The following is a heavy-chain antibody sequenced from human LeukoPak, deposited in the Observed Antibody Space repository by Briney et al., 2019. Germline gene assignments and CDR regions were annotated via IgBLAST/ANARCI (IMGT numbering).Heavy chain of an antibody. D-gene: IGHD5-24*01. V-gene: IGHV3-21*01. Sequence: GGSLRLSCAASGFTFSSYSMNWVRQAPGKGLEWVSSISSSSSYIYYADSVKGRFTISRDNAKNSLYLQMNSLRAEDTAVYYCARDRGWLQQEAFDIWGQGTMVTVSS. CDR3: ARDRGWLQQEAFDI. CDR2: ISSSSSYI. CDR1: GFTFSSYS. J-gene: IGHJ3*02.